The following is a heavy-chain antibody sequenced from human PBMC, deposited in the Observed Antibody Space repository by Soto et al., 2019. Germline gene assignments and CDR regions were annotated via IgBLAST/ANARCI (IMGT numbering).Heavy chain of an antibody. CDR1: GYSFTSFW. CDR2: IDPSDSYT. D-gene: IGHD5-12*01. J-gene: IGHJ4*02. V-gene: IGHV5-10-1*01. CDR3: ARLERYTGYELHFDY. Sequence: GESLKISCKGSGYSFTSFWISWVRQMPGKGLEWMGRIDPSDSYTSYSPSFQGHVTISADRSTSTAYLQWSSLKASDTAMYYCARLERYTGYELHFDYWGQGTQVTVSS.